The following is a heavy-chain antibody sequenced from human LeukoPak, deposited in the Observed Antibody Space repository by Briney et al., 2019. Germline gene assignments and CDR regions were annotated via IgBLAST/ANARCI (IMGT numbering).Heavy chain of an antibody. J-gene: IGHJ4*02. V-gene: IGHV1-2*02. CDR2: INPNSGGT. D-gene: IGHD4-23*01. CDR1: GYTFTGYY. CDR3: ARVLGSTVVTPLDY. Sequence: ASVKVSCKASGYTFTGYYMHWVRQAPGQGLEWMGWINPNSGGTNYAQKFQGRVTMTRDTSISTAYMELSRLRSDDTAVYYCARVLGSTVVTPLDYWGQGTLVTVSS.